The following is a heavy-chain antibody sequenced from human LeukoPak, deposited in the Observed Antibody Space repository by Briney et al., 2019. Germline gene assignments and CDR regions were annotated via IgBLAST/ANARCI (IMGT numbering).Heavy chain of an antibody. D-gene: IGHD2-21*02. CDR2: IYSGGST. CDR1: GFTFRNYA. V-gene: IGHV3-53*01. J-gene: IGHJ1*01. CDR3: ARTDETAPAEDFQH. Sequence: PGGSLRLSCAASGFTFRNYAMSWVRQAPGKGLEWVSVIYSGGSTYYADSVKGRFTISRDNSKNTLYLRMKSLRAEDTAVYYCARTDETAPAEDFQHWGQGTLVTVSS.